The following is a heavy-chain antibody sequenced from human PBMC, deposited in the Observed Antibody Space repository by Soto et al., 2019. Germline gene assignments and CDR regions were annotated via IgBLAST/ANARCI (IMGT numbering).Heavy chain of an antibody. J-gene: IGHJ4*02. Sequence: GGSLRLSCAASGFTFSDYAMNWVRQAPGKGLEWFSAISGSGSGTYYVESVKGRFTISRDNSKNTLYLQMSSLRAEDTAVYYCAGLDFYYDDTGALNYFDYWGQGTLVTVYS. CDR3: AGLDFYYDDTGALNYFDY. D-gene: IGHD3-22*01. V-gene: IGHV3-23*01. CDR1: GFTFSDYA. CDR2: ISGSGSGT.